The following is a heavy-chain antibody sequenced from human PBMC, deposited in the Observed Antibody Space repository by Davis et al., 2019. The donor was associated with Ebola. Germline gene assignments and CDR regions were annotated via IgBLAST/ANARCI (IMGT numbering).Heavy chain of an antibody. V-gene: IGHV1-69*05. D-gene: IGHD6-19*01. CDR3: ARRGDEGSGWSIHAIYYFDY. CDR2: IIPIFGTA. Sequence: AASVKVSCKASGGTFSSYAISWVRQAPGQGLEWMGGIIPIFGTANYAQKLQGRVTMTTDTSTSTAYMELRGLRSDDTAVYYCARRGDEGSGWSIHAIYYFDYWGQGTLVTVSS. CDR1: GGTFSSYA. J-gene: IGHJ4*02.